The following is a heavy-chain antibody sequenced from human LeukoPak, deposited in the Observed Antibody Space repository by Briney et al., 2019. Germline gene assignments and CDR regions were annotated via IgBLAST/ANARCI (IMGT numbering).Heavy chain of an antibody. D-gene: IGHD3-10*01. CDR2: LKEDVSAR. J-gene: IGHJ6*02. Sequence: GGSLRLSCVASGFSISSHWMSWVRQAPGKGLEWVASLKEDVSARNLVDSVKGRFTISTDNAKNSLNLQMNSLRVEDTAVYYCARGRPDHYGSGTYYPYFYGLDVWGQGTTVTVSS. CDR1: GFSISSHW. CDR3: ARGRPDHYGSGTYYPYFYGLDV. V-gene: IGHV3-7*01.